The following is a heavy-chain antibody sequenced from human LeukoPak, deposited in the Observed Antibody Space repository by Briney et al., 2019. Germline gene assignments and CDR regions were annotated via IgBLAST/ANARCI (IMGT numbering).Heavy chain of an antibody. CDR3: ARLSREARHWGDAFDI. J-gene: IGHJ3*02. CDR2: IIPMFGIA. Sequence: ASVKVSCKASGGTFSSYAISWVRRAPGQGLEWMGGIIPMFGIANHAQKFQGRVTITADESTSTAYMELSSLRSEDTAVYYCARLSREARHWGDAFDIWGQGTMVTVSS. D-gene: IGHD3-16*01. CDR1: GGTFSSYA. V-gene: IGHV1-69*01.